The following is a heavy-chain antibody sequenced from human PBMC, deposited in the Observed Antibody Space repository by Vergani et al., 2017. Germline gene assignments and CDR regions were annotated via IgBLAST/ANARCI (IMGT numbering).Heavy chain of an antibody. Sequence: QVQLVQSGAEVKKPGASVKVSCKASGYTFTSYGISWVRQAPGQGLEWMGWISAYNGNTNYAQKLQGRVTMTTDTSTSTAYMERRSLRSDDTAVYYCARDYQYYDFWSGYSPGAFDIWGQGTMVTVSS. J-gene: IGHJ3*02. D-gene: IGHD3-3*01. CDR2: ISAYNGNT. CDR1: GYTFTSYG. V-gene: IGHV1-18*01. CDR3: ARDYQYYDFWSGYSPGAFDI.